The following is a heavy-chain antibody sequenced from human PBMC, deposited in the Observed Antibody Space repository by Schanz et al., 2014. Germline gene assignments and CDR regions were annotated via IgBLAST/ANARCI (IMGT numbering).Heavy chain of an antibody. CDR2: INPNSGDT. J-gene: IGHJ4*02. D-gene: IGHD5-12*01. Sequence: QVPLVQSGAEVKKPGASVKVSCKASGYTFTGYYMHWVRQAPGQGLEWMGWINPNSGDTEYGQQFEGRVTLTSDTSISTAFMELSGLTSDDTATYFCARARYTGYDCSGYWGQGTLLIVSS. V-gene: IGHV1-2*02. CDR3: ARARYTGYDCSGY. CDR1: GYTFTGYY.